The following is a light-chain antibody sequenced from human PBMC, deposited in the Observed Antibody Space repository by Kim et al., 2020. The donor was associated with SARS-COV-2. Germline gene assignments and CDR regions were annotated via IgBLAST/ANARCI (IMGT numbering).Light chain of an antibody. J-gene: IGKJ3*01. CDR1: QSLSSSY. V-gene: IGKV3-20*01. CDR3: QQYGSSPS. Sequence: EIVLTQSPGTLSLSPGERATLSCRASQSLSSSYLAWYQQKPGQDPRLLIYGASSRATGIPDRFSGSGSGTDFTLTISRLEPEDFALYYCQQYGSSPSFGPGTKVDIK. CDR2: GAS.